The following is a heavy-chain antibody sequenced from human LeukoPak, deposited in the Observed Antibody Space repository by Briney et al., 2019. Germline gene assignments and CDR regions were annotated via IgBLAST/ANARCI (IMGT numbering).Heavy chain of an antibody. CDR1: GYTFTGYY. D-gene: IGHD3-22*01. V-gene: IGHV1-2*02. CDR3: ARGSKWLSPGY. CDR2: INPNSGDT. Sequence: ASVKVSCKAPGYTFTGYYMHWVRQAPGQGLEWMGWINPNSGDTKYAQNFQGRVTMTRDTSISAAYLELSRLRSDDTAVYYCARGSKWLSPGYWGQGTLVTVSS. J-gene: IGHJ4*02.